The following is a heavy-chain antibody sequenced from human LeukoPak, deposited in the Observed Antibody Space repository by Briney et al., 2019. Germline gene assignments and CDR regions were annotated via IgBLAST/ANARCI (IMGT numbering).Heavy chain of an antibody. J-gene: IGHJ3*02. Sequence: SETLSLTCAVYGGSFSGYYWSWIRQPPGKGLEWIGYIYYSGSTNYNPSLKSRVTISVDTSKNQFSLKLSSVTAADTAVYYCARFPYDSSGHDAFDIWGQGTMVTVSS. CDR2: IYYSGST. V-gene: IGHV4-59*01. CDR1: GGSFSGYY. CDR3: ARFPYDSSGHDAFDI. D-gene: IGHD3-22*01.